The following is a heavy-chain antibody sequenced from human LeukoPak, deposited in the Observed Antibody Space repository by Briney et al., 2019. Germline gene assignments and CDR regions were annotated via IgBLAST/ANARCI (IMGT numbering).Heavy chain of an antibody. Sequence: SETLSLTCAVSGGSISSSNWWSWIRQHPGKGLEWIGYIYYSGSTYYNPSLKSRVTISVDTSKNQFSLKLSSVTAADTAVYYCARHVGFVAGEAYVWGSYRSLYYFDYWGQGTLVTVSS. D-gene: IGHD3-16*02. CDR2: IYYSGST. J-gene: IGHJ4*02. V-gene: IGHV4-28*01. CDR1: GGSISSSNW. CDR3: ARHVGFVAGEAYVWGSYRSLYYFDY.